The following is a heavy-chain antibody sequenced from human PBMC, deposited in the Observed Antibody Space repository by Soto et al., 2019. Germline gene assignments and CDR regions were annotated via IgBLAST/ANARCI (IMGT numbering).Heavy chain of an antibody. CDR1: GGSISSSNW. Sequence: SETLSLTCAVTGGSISSSNWWTWVRQPPGKGLEWIGEIYHSGTTNYNPSLKSRVTISLDKSKNQFSLKLSSVTAADTAVYYCAREYLYYFDYWGQGTLVTVSS. D-gene: IGHD2-2*01. J-gene: IGHJ4*02. CDR2: IYHSGTT. V-gene: IGHV4-4*02. CDR3: AREYLYYFDY.